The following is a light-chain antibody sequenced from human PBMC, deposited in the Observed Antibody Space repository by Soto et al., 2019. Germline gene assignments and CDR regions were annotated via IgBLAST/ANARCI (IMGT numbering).Light chain of an antibody. Sequence: QSVLTQPASVSGSPGQSITISCTGTSSDVGGYNSVSWYQQHPGKAPKLMIYDVNYRPSGVSNRFSGSKSGNTASLTISGLQAEDEADYYCSSSTNSHTRVFGAGTKLTVL. V-gene: IGLV2-14*03. J-gene: IGLJ1*01. CDR1: SSDVGGYNS. CDR3: SSSTNSHTRV. CDR2: DVN.